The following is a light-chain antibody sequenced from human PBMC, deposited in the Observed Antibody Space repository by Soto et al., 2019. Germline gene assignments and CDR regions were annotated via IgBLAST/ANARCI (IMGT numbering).Light chain of an antibody. V-gene: IGKV3-11*01. J-gene: IGKJ4*01. CDR1: QSVSSY. CDR3: QQRSNWPLLT. Sequence: EIVLTQSPASLSLSPGERATLSCRASQSVSSYLAWYQQKPGQAPRLLIYDASNRATGIPARFSGSGSGTDFTLTISSLAPEDFAVYYCQQRSNWPLLTFGGGAKGDIK. CDR2: DAS.